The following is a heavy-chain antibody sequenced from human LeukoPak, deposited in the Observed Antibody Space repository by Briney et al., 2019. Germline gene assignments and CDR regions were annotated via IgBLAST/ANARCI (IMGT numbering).Heavy chain of an antibody. Sequence: PGGSLRLSCAASGFTFSNYWMHWVRQAPGKGLVWVSRINSDARSTSYADSVKGRFTISRDNAKNTLYLQMNSLRAEDTAVYYCARVRRSGYYYYYYYMDVWGKGTTVTISS. V-gene: IGHV3-74*01. J-gene: IGHJ6*03. D-gene: IGHD3-3*01. CDR3: ARVRRSGYYYYYYYMDV. CDR2: INSDARST. CDR1: GFTFSNYW.